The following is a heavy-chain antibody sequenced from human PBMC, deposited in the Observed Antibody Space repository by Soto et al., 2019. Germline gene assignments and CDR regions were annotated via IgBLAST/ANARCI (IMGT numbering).Heavy chain of an antibody. V-gene: IGHV1-24*01. CDR3: ATDQSFPGTPWNWFDP. CDR2: FDPEDGET. Sequence: ASVKVSCKVSGYTLTELSMHWVRQAPGKGLEWMGGFDPEDGETIYAQKFQGRVTMTEDTSTDTAYMELSSLRSEDTAVYYCATDQSFPGTPWNWFDPWGQGSLVTVSS. D-gene: IGHD1-1*01. CDR1: GYTLTELS. J-gene: IGHJ5*02.